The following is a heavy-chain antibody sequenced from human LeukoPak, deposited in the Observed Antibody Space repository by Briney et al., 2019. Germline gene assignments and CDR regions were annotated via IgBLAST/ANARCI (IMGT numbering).Heavy chain of an antibody. CDR1: GYSFSDYY. Sequence: ASVKVSCKASGYSFSDYYMNWVRQAPGQGLEWMGWINPHSVDPKYTQKFQGRVTMTRDTSISTAYMELSRLTSDDTAVYYCARDVRFYYGSGSNYFDYWGQGTLVTVSS. D-gene: IGHD3-10*01. CDR2: INPHSVDP. CDR3: ARDVRFYYGSGSNYFDY. V-gene: IGHV1-2*02. J-gene: IGHJ4*02.